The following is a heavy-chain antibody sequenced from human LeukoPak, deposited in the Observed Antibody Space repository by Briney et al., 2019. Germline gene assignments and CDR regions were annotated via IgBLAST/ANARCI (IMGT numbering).Heavy chain of an antibody. V-gene: IGHV3-21*01. Sequence: PGGSLRLSCAGSGFIFSSYSMNWVRQAPGKGLEWVSSITRTSSYIYYADSVKGRFSISRDNSKNTLYLQMDSLRPEDTAVYYCAKGDNYYDSSGYYHVKALFDYWGQGALVTVSS. CDR1: GFIFSSYS. CDR2: ITRTSSYI. CDR3: AKGDNYYDSSGYYHVKALFDY. J-gene: IGHJ4*02. D-gene: IGHD3-22*01.